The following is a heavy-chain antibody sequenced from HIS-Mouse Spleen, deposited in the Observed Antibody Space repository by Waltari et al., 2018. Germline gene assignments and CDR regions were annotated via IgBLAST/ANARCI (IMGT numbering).Heavy chain of an antibody. V-gene: IGHV4-39*07. CDR2: IYYSGST. CDR1: GGSSSSSRYD. D-gene: IGHD7-27*01. Sequence: QLQLQESGTGLVKPSATLSLTCPVPGGSSSSSRYDWGWIRQPPGKGLEWIGSIYYSGSTYYNPSLKSRVTISVDTSKNQFSLKLSSVTAADTAVYYCARSRTGGWYFDLWGRGTLVTVSS. J-gene: IGHJ2*01. CDR3: ARSRTGGWYFDL.